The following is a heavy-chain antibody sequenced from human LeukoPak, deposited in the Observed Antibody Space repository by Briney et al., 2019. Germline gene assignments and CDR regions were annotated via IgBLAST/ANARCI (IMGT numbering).Heavy chain of an antibody. D-gene: IGHD2-8*01. CDR3: ARDGTYCTNGVCSGSDP. J-gene: IGHJ5*02. CDR1: GGSISSYY. CDR2: IYYSGNT. Sequence: SETLSLTCTVSGGSISSYYWSWIRQPPGKGLEWIGYIYYSGNTNYNPSLKSRVTISIDTSKKQFSLNLSSVTAADTAVYYCARDGTYCTNGVCSGSDPWGQGTLVTVSS. V-gene: IGHV4-59*01.